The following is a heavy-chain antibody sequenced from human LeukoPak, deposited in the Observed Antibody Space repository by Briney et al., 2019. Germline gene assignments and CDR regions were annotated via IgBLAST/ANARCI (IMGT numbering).Heavy chain of an antibody. CDR2: INSDGSST. CDR3: ARAAAPYLVGAYD. V-gene: IGHV3-74*01. J-gene: IGHJ4*02. CDR1: GFTFSSYW. Sequence: GGSLRLSCAASGFTFSSYWMHRVRQAPGKGLVWVSRINSDGSSTSYADSVKGRFTISRDNAKNTLYLQMNSLRAEDTAVYYCARAAAPYLVGAYDWGQGTLVTVSS. D-gene: IGHD1-26*01.